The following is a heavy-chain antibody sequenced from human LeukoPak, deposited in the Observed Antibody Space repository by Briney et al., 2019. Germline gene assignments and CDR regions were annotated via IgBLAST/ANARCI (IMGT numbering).Heavy chain of an antibody. D-gene: IGHD3-9*01. J-gene: IGHJ4*02. Sequence: GRSLRLSCAASGFTFSSYGMHWVRQAPGKGLEWVAVISYDGSNKYYADSVKGRFTISRDNSKNTLYLQMNSLRAEDTAVYYCAKDRADYDILTGYYAFDYWGQGTLVTASS. V-gene: IGHV3-30*18. CDR2: ISYDGSNK. CDR1: GFTFSSYG. CDR3: AKDRADYDILTGYYAFDY.